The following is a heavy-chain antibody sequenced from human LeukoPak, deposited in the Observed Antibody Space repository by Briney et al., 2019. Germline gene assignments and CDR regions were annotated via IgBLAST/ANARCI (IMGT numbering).Heavy chain of an antibody. V-gene: IGHV3-30*03. CDR1: GFTFSNYG. Sequence: GGSLRLSCAASGFTFSNYGMHWVRQAPGKGLEWVAVISYDGNNKYYADSVKGRFTISRDNSKNTLYLQMNSLRAEDTAVYYCARAREPDAFDIWGQGTMVTVSS. J-gene: IGHJ3*02. CDR3: ARAREPDAFDI. CDR2: ISYDGNNK.